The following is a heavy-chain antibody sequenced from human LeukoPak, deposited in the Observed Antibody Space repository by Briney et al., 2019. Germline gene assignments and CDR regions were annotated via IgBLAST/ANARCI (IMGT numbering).Heavy chain of an antibody. Sequence: SETLSLTCTVSGGSISSSSYYWGWIRQPPGKGLEWIGSIYYSGSTYYNPSLKSRVTISVDTSKNQFSLKLSSVTAADTAVYYCASERYCTNGVCRKPSYFDYWGQGTLVTVSS. CDR2: IYYSGST. D-gene: IGHD2-8*01. CDR1: GGSISSSSYY. CDR3: ASERYCTNGVCRKPSYFDY. V-gene: IGHV4-39*01. J-gene: IGHJ4*02.